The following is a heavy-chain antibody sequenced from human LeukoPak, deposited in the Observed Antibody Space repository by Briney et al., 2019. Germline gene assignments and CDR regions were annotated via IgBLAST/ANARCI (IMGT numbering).Heavy chain of an antibody. CDR1: GGSISSYY. Sequence: SETLSLTCTVSGGSISSYYWSWIRQPAGKGLEWIGRIYTSGSTNYNPSLKSRVTMSVDTSKNQFSLKLSSVTAADTAVYYCARRRSAGTMVRGIRFDPWGQGTLVTVSS. CDR2: IYTSGST. D-gene: IGHD3-10*01. CDR3: ARRRSAGTMVRGIRFDP. J-gene: IGHJ5*02. V-gene: IGHV4-4*07.